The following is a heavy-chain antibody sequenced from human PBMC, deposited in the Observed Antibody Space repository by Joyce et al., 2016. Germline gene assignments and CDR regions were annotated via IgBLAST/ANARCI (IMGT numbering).Heavy chain of an antibody. CDR2: TIPVFVTP. J-gene: IGHJ3*01. Sequence: QVHLVQSGAEVKMPGSSVTVSCTASGGSFGATTFNWVRQTPGQGLGWMGGTIPVFVTPHYAQKFQGTVSITADTGTTTVFMEVRSLTSDDTAMDYCASGVAGYCSSSTCPRPLDVWGQGTMVIVS. V-gene: IGHV1-69*14. D-gene: IGHD2-2*01. CDR3: ASGVAGYCSSSTCPRPLDV. CDR1: GGSFGATT.